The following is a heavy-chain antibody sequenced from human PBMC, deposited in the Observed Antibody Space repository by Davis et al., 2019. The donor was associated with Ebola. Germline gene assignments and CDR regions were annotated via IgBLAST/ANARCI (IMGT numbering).Heavy chain of an antibody. Sequence: GGSLRLSCAASGFTFSSYAMSWVRQAPGKGLEWVSAISGSGGSTYYADSVKGRFTISRDNAKNSLYLQMNSLRAEDTAVYYCARGDRSGSYLFYYYGMDVWGQGTLVTVSS. D-gene: IGHD1-26*01. CDR1: GFTFSSYA. J-gene: IGHJ6*02. V-gene: IGHV3-23*01. CDR3: ARGDRSGSYLFYYYGMDV. CDR2: ISGSGGST.